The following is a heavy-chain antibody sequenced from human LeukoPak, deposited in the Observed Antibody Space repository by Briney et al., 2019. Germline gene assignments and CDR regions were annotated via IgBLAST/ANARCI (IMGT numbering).Heavy chain of an antibody. CDR3: ASEEGETYYYDTGAFDI. V-gene: IGHV4-4*07. J-gene: IGHJ3*02. CDR1: GGSISSYY. Sequence: SETLSLTCTASGGSISSYYWSWIRQPAGKGLEWIGRIYTSGSTNYTPSLKSRVTMSVDTSKNQFSLKLSSVTAADTAVYYCASEEGETYYYDTGAFDIWGQGTMVTVSS. CDR2: IYTSGST. D-gene: IGHD3-22*01.